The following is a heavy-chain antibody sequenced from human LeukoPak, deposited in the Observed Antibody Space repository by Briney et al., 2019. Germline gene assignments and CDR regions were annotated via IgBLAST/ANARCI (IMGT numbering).Heavy chain of an antibody. D-gene: IGHD2-2*01. CDR3: AKVLTKLGYCSSTSCSGKYYFDY. CDR2: IRYDGSNK. V-gene: IGHV3-30*02. CDR1: GFTFSSYG. J-gene: IGHJ4*02. Sequence: GGSLRLSCAASGFTFSSYGMHWVRQAPGKGLEWVAFIRYDGSNKYYADSVKGRFTISRDNSKNTLYLQMNSLRAEDTAVYYCAKVLTKLGYCSSTSCSGKYYFDYWGQGTLVTVSS.